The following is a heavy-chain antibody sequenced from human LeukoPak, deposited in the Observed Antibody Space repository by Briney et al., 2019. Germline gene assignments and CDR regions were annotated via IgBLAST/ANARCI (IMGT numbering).Heavy chain of an antibody. D-gene: IGHD3-22*01. CDR3: ARGDTAMVYDSSGYYGMDV. CDR1: GGSFSGYY. Sequence: PSETLSLTCAVYGGSFSGYYWSWIRQPPGKGLKWIGEINHSGSTNYNPSLKSRVTISVDTSKNQFSLKLSSVTAADTAVYYCARGDTAMVYDSSGYYGMDVWGQGTTVTVSS. J-gene: IGHJ6*02. V-gene: IGHV4-34*01. CDR2: INHSGST.